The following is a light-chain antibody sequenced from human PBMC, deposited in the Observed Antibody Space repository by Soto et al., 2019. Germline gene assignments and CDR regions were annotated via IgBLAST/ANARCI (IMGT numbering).Light chain of an antibody. CDR1: QSISSW. V-gene: IGKV1-5*03. Sequence: DIPMTQSPSTLSASVGDRVTITCRASQSISSWLAWYQQKPGKAPKLLISKASSLEGGVPSRFSGSGSGTDFTLTISRLQPDDFATYYCQQYHSYSLTFGGGTKVDIK. CDR2: KAS. J-gene: IGKJ4*01. CDR3: QQYHSYSLT.